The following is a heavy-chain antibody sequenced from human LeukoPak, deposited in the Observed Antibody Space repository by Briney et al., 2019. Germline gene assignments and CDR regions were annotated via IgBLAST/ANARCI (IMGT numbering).Heavy chain of an antibody. V-gene: IGHV4-59*01. CDR2: IYYSGST. J-gene: IGHJ4*02. Sequence: SETLSLTCTVSGGSISSYYWSWIRQPPGKGLEWIGYIYYSGSTNYNPSLKSRVTISVDTSKNQSSLKLSSVTAADTAVYYCARLVRYYYDSSGHYYFDYWGQGTLVTVSS. D-gene: IGHD3-22*01. CDR1: GGSISSYY. CDR3: ARLVRYYYDSSGHYYFDY.